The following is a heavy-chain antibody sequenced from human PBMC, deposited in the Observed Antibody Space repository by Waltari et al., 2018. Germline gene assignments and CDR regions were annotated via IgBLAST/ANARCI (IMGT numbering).Heavy chain of an antibody. CDR2: IYSGGSST. V-gene: IGHV3-23*03. J-gene: IGHJ3*02. CDR1: GFTFRSYA. D-gene: IGHD3-16*01. CDR3: AKDSKGLDAFDI. Sequence: EVQLLESGGGLVQPGGSLRLSCAASGFTFRSYAMSWVRQAPGKGLEWVSVIYSGGSSTYYADSVKGRFTISRDNSKNTLYLQMNSLRAEDTAVYYCAKDSKGLDAFDIWGQGTMVTVSS.